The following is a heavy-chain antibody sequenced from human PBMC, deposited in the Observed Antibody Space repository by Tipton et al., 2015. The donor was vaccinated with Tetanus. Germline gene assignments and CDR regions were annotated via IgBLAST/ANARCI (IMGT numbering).Heavy chain of an antibody. V-gene: IGHV4-39*01. CDR2: IXXXXXX. CDR1: RGSISSDXXN. D-gene: IGHD3-10*01. CDR3: VRSYAGSYPY. Sequence: LSLTCTVSRGSISSDXXNWXXXXXXXGRGPQWIGNIXXXXXXXYXPSLESRVTMSVDPPKNQFSLQLTSATAADTAIYYCVRSYAGSYPYWGQGILVTVSS. J-gene: IGHJ4*02.